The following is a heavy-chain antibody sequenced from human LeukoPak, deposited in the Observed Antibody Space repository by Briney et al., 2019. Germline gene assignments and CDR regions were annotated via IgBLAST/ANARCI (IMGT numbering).Heavy chain of an antibody. Sequence: SETLSLTCTVSGGSITSSYWSWVWQTPGQGLEWIGHIYYSGDVNYNPSLKSRITISLDTSLSQFSLKLNSLTASDTAAYYCAKEGYGSGSYGWLDPWGQGTLVTVSS. CDR2: IYYSGDV. J-gene: IGHJ5*02. V-gene: IGHV4-59*01. CDR3: AKEGYGSGSYGWLDP. D-gene: IGHD3-10*01. CDR1: GGSITSSY.